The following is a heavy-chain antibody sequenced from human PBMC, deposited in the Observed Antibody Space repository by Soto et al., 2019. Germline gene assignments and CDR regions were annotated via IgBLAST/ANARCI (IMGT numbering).Heavy chain of an antibody. CDR2: TYYRSKWYN. D-gene: IGHD3-9*01. V-gene: IGHV6-1*01. J-gene: IGHJ6*02. CDR1: GDSVSSNSAA. Sequence: PSQTLSLTCAISGDSVSSNSAAWNWTRQSPSRGLEWLGRTYYRSKWYNDYAVSVKSRITINPDTSKNQFSLQLNSVTPEDTAVYYCARDPILTGYTYYYGMDVWGQGTTVTVSS. CDR3: ARDPILTGYTYYYGMDV.